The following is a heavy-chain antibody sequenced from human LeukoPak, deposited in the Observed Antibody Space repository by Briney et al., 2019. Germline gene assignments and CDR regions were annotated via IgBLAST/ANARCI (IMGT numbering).Heavy chain of an antibody. V-gene: IGHV3-21*04. CDR1: GFTFNTYT. D-gene: IGHD1-26*01. J-gene: IGHJ4*02. CDR3: AKAGSIKFDY. CDR2: ITASRTAI. Sequence: GGSLRLSCAASGFTFNTYTMNWVRQAPGKGLEWVSSITASRTAIYSADSVKGRFTISRDNSKNTLYLQMNNLRAEDTAVYYCAKAGSIKFDYWGQGTLVTVSS.